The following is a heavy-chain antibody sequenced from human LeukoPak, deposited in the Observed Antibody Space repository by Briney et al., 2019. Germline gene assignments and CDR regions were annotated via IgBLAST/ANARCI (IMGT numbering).Heavy chain of an antibody. V-gene: IGHV3-73*01. D-gene: IGHD2-21*02. CDR1: GFIFSDSA. CDR2: IRSKANNYAT. Sequence: GGSLRLSXAASGFIFSDSAMHWVRQASGKGLEWVGRIRSKANNYATTYAASVKGRFTISRDDSKNTAYLQMNSLKIEDTAVYYCTRPCAGDCTDNYWGQGTLVTVSS. CDR3: TRPCAGDCTDNY. J-gene: IGHJ4*02.